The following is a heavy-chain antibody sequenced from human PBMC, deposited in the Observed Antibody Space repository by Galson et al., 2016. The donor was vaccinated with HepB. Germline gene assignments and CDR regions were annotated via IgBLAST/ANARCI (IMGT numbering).Heavy chain of an antibody. Sequence: SLRLSCAASGFNFDDYAMTWVRQAPGKGLEWVSAIGGSGTAPFYADSVKGRFTISRDSSKNTLHLQMSGLRVEDTDLYYCAKGAAGNWPDWGRGTLVTVSS. CDR2: IGGSGTAP. V-gene: IGHV3-23*01. D-gene: IGHD6-25*01. J-gene: IGHJ4*02. CDR1: GFNFDDYA. CDR3: AKGAAGNWPD.